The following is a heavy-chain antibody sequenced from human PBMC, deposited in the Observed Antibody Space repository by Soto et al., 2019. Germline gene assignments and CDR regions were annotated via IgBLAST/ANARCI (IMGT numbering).Heavy chain of an antibody. Sequence: GGSLRLSCAASGFTFSDHYMDWVRQAPGKGLEWVGRTRNKANSYTTEYAASVKGRFTISRDDSKNSLYLQMNSLKTEDTAVYYCAREGNYYGSGSYYNWAPEKGYYYYGMDVWGQGTTVTVSS. J-gene: IGHJ6*02. D-gene: IGHD3-10*01. CDR3: AREGNYYGSGSYYNWAPEKGYYYYGMDV. CDR2: TRNKANSYTT. V-gene: IGHV3-72*01. CDR1: GFTFSDHY.